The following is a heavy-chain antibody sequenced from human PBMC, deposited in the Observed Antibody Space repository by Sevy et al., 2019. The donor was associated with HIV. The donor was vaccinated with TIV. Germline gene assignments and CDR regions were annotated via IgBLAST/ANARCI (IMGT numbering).Heavy chain of an antibody. CDR2: IWYDGSNK. CDR1: GFTFSSYG. V-gene: IGHV3-33*01. J-gene: IGHJ6*02. D-gene: IGHD2-8*01. CDR3: ARDPDEMVSPYGMDV. Sequence: GGSLRLSCAASGFTFSSYGMHWVRQAPGKGLEWVAVIWYDGSNKYYADSVKGRFTISRDNSKNTLYLQMNSLRAEDTAVYYCARDPDEMVSPYGMDVWGQGTTVTVSS.